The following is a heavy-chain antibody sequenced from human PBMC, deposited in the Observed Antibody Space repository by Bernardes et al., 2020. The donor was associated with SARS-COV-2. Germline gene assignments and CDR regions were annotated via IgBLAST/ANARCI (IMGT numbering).Heavy chain of an antibody. CDR3: ARSSYSFSTITSFSH. CDR1: GFIFRNYG. Sequence: GGSLRLSCAASGFIFRNYGMNWVRQSPGKGLEWVAHIWVDGSNPKYVDSVKGRFTISRDNSKNILYLEMNSLRAEDGALYYCARSSYSFSTITSFSHWGQGALVTVSS. J-gene: IGHJ4*02. CDR2: IWVDGSNP. V-gene: IGHV3-33*08. D-gene: IGHD5-12*01.